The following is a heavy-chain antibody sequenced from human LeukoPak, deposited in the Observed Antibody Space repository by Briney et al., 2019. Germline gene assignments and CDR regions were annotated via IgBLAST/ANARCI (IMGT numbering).Heavy chain of an antibody. CDR1: GGTFSSYA. D-gene: IGHD3-22*01. J-gene: IGHJ4*02. CDR3: ARAATYYYDSSGYLRLDY. CDR2: IIPIFGTA. V-gene: IGHV1-69*13. Sequence: GASVKVSCKASGGTFSSYAISWVRQAPGQGLEWMGGIIPIFGTANYAQKFQGRVTITADESTSTAYMELSNLRSEDTAVYYCARAATYYYDSSGYLRLDYWGQGTLVTVSS.